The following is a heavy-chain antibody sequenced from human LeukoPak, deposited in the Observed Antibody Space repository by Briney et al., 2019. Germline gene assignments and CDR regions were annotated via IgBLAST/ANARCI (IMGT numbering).Heavy chain of an antibody. CDR3: ARGFTRIYYFDY. CDR1: GYTFTSYY. V-gene: IGHV1-46*01. Sequence: ASVKVSCKASGYTFTSYYVHWVRQAPGQGLEWMGVVIPGGGGTSYAQQFQGRVTLTRDMSTSTVYMELSSLISEDTAVYYCARGFTRIYYFDYWGQGTLVTVSS. CDR2: VIPGGGGT. J-gene: IGHJ4*02. D-gene: IGHD1-1*01.